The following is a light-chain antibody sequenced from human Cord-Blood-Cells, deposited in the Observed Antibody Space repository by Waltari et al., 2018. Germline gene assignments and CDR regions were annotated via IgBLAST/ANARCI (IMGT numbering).Light chain of an antibody. CDR1: SSHTGRTT. V-gene: IGLV1-44*01. J-gene: IGLJ3*02. CDR3: AAWDDSLNGPV. CDR2: SND. Sequence: QSVLTQPPSASGTPGHRVPIPCSGSSSHTGRTTVNWYQQLPGTAPKLLIYSNDQRPSGVPDRFSGSKSGTSASLAISGLQSEDEADYYCAAWDDSLNGPVFGGGTKLTVL.